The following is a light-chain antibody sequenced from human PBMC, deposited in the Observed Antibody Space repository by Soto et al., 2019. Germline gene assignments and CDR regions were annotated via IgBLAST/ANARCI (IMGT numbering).Light chain of an antibody. V-gene: IGLV1-44*01. CDR3: ASWDNSLNGLYV. Sequence: QSVLTQPPSASGTPGQRVSISCSGSSSNIGSHPVNWYQQLPGTAPKLLLYGDNQRPSGVPDRFSGSKSGTSASLAISGLQSEDEAHYYCASWDNSLNGLYVFGTGTKVNRP. J-gene: IGLJ1*01. CDR2: GDN. CDR1: SSNIGSHP.